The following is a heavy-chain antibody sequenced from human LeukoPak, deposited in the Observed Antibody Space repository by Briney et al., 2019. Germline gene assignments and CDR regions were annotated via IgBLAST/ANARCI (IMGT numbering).Heavy chain of an antibody. CDR1: GFTFSNYA. Sequence: GGSLRLSCAASGFTFSNYAMSWVRQAPGRRLEWVSTISGGGESTYYADSVKGRFTISRDNSKNTLYLQMNSLRAEDTAVYYCAKDASSGWYGDLWYWGQGTLVTVSS. CDR3: AKDASSGWYGDLWY. D-gene: IGHD6-19*01. V-gene: IGHV3-23*01. CDR2: ISGGGEST. J-gene: IGHJ4*02.